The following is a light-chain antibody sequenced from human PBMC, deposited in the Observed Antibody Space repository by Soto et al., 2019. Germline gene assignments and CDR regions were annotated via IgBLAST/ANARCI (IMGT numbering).Light chain of an antibody. CDR1: QSISSW. CDR2: KAS. Sequence: DIQMTQSPSTLSASVGDRVTITCRASQSISSWLAWYQQKPGKAPKLLIYKASSLQSGVPSRFSGTGSGTECTLTISSLQPDDFATYYCQQYNSYPYPFGQGTKLEIK. J-gene: IGKJ2*01. V-gene: IGKV1-5*03. CDR3: QQYNSYPYP.